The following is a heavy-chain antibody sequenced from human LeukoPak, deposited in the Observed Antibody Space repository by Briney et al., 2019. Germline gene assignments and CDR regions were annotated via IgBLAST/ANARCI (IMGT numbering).Heavy chain of an antibody. V-gene: IGHV4-4*07. CDR1: GGSISSYY. D-gene: IGHD3-3*01. J-gene: IGHJ5*02. CDR2: IYTSGST. CDR3: ARGAYYDFWSGYFEPHWFDP. Sequence: SETLSLTCTVSGGSISSYYWSWIRQPAGKGLEWIGRIYTSGSTNYNPSLKSRVTMSVDTSKNQFSLKLSSVTAADTAVYYCARGAYYDFWSGYFEPHWFDPWGQGTLVTVSS.